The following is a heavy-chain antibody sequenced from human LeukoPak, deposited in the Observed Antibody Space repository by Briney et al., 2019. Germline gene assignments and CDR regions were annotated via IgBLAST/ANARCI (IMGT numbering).Heavy chain of an antibody. D-gene: IGHD6-13*01. J-gene: IGHJ4*02. CDR2: INHSGST. CDR1: GGSFSGYY. CDR3: AGLIAAAPLYYFDY. Sequence: PSETLSLTCAVYGGSFSGYYWSWIRQPPGKGLEWIGEINHSGSTNYNPSLKSRVTISVDTSKYQFSLKLSSVTAADTAVYYCAGLIAAAPLYYFDYWGQGTLVTVSS. V-gene: IGHV4-34*01.